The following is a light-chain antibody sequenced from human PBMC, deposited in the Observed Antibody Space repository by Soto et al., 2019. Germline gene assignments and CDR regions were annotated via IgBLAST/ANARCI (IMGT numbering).Light chain of an antibody. CDR1: QSVSSSY. CDR3: QQYGSSPAT. CDR2: GAS. V-gene: IGKV3-20*01. J-gene: IGKJ1*01. Sequence: EIVLTQSPGTLSLSPGERATLSCRASQSVSSSYLACYQQKPGQAPRVLIYGASSRATGIPDRFSGSGSGTDFTLTISRLEPEDFAVYYCQQYGSSPATFGQGTKV.